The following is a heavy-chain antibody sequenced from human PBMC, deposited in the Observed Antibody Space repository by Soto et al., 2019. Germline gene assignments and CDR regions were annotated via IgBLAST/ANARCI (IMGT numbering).Heavy chain of an antibody. J-gene: IGHJ4*02. V-gene: IGHV4-39*01. D-gene: IGHD3-9*01. CDR3: ARFLFERYFDWGYIDY. CDR1: GGSISSSSYY. Sequence: QLQLQESGPGLVKPSETLSLTCTVSGGSISSSSYYWGWIRQPPGKGLEWIGSIYYSGSTYYNPSLKSRVTISVDTSKNQFSLKLSSVTAADTAVYYCARFLFERYFDWGYIDYWGQGTLVTVSS. CDR2: IYYSGST.